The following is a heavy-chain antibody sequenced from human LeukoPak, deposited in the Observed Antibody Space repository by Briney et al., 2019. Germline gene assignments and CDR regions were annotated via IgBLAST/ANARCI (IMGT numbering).Heavy chain of an antibody. CDR3: ARAKGATGSGSYLYYYYGMDV. Sequence: GASVKDSRKASGYTFTGYYMHWVRQAPGQGLEWMGWINPNSGGTNYAQKFQGRVTMTRDTSISTAYMELSRLGSDDTAVYYCARAKGATGSGSYLYYYYGMDVWGQGTTVTVSS. V-gene: IGHV1-2*02. D-gene: IGHD1-26*01. CDR2: INPNSGGT. CDR1: GYTFTGYY. J-gene: IGHJ6*02.